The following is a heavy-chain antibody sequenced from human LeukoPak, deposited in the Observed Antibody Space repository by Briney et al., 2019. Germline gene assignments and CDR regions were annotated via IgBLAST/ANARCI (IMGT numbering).Heavy chain of an antibody. V-gene: IGHV3-74*01. D-gene: IGHD6-19*01. Sequence: GGSLRLSCAASGFTFSSYWMHWVRQAPGKGLVWVSRINSDGSSTSYADSVKGRFTISRDNAKNTLYLQMNSLRADDTAVYYCARASAVAGTGGFDPWGQGTLITVSS. CDR1: GFTFSSYW. J-gene: IGHJ5*02. CDR2: INSDGSST. CDR3: ARASAVAGTGGFDP.